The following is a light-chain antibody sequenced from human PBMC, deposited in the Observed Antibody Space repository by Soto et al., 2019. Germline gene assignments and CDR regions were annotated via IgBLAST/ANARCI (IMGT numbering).Light chain of an antibody. CDR2: DVS. J-gene: IGLJ1*01. CDR1: SSDIGSYNY. Sequence: QSVLTQPASVSGSPEQSITISCTGTSSDIGSYNYVSWYQQHPGKAPKLIISDVSNRPSGVSNRFSGSKSGNTASLIISGLQAEDEGDYYCSSYRTSSTPLVFGTGTKLTVL. V-gene: IGLV2-14*03. CDR3: SSYRTSSTPLV.